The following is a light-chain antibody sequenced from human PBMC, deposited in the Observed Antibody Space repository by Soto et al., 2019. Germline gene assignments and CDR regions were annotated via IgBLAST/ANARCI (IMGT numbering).Light chain of an antibody. CDR1: QSVSSN. Sequence: EIVITQSPATLSVSPGERATLSFRASQSVSSNLAWYQQKPGQAPRLLIYGASPRATGIPARFSGSGSGTEFTLTISSLQSEDFAVYYCQQYNNWPPNTFGGGTKVEIK. J-gene: IGKJ4*01. CDR3: QQYNNWPPNT. V-gene: IGKV3-15*01. CDR2: GAS.